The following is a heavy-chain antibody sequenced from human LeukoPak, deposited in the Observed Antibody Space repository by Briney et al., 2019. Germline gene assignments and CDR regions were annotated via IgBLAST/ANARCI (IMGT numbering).Heavy chain of an antibody. J-gene: IGHJ6*03. Sequence: SETLSLTCTVSGGSISSYYWSWIRQPPGKGLEWIGYIYYSGSTNYNPSLKSRVTISVDTSKNQFSLKLSSVTAADTAVYYCASSSGLSYYYYYYMDVWGKGTTVTVSS. CDR1: GGSISSYY. D-gene: IGHD6-19*01. CDR2: IYYSGST. V-gene: IGHV4-59*01. CDR3: ASSSGLSYYYYYYMDV.